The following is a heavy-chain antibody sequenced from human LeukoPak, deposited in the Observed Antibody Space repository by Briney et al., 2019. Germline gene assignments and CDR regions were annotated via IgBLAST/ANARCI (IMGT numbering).Heavy chain of an antibody. CDR2: ISAYNGNT. V-gene: IGHV1-18*04. D-gene: IGHD3-10*01. Sequence: ASVKVSCKASGYTFTSYGISWVRQAPGQGLEWMGWISAYNGNTNYAQKLQGRVTMTTDTSTSTACMELRSLRSDDTAVYYCARSLGHYYGSGSYWYWFDPWGQGTLVTVSS. CDR1: GYTFTSYG. J-gene: IGHJ5*02. CDR3: ARSLGHYYGSGSYWYWFDP.